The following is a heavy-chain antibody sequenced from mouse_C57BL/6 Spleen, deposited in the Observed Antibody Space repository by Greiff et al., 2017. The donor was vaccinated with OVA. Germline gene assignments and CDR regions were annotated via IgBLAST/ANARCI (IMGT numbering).Heavy chain of an antibody. Sequence: DVKLVESGGGLVQPGGSLKLSCAASGFTFSDYGMAWVRQAPRKGPEWVAFISNLAYSIYYADTVTGRFTISRENAKNTLYLEMSSLRSEDTAMYYCARDGRGYGNYWYVDVWGTGTTVTVSS. V-gene: IGHV5-15*01. CDR3: ARDGRGYGNYWYVDV. CDR1: GFTFSDYG. CDR2: ISNLAYSI. D-gene: IGHD2-10*02. J-gene: IGHJ1*03.